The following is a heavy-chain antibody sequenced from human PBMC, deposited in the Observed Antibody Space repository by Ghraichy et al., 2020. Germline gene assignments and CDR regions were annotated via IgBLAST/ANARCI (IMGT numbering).Heavy chain of an antibody. CDR1: GGSISSSSYY. D-gene: IGHD3-10*01. V-gene: IGHV4-39*01. CDR3: ARQREHRGRITILRRGPLPDNWFDP. J-gene: IGHJ5*02. CDR2: IYYSGST. Sequence: SETLSLTCTVSGGSISSSSYYWGWIRQPPGKGLEWIGSIYYSGSTYYNPSLKSRVTISVDTSKNQFSLKLSSVTAADTAVYYCARQREHRGRITILRRGPLPDNWFDPWGQGTLVTVSS.